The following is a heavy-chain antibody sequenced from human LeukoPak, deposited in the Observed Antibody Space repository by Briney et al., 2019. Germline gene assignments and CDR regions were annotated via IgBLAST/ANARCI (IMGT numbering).Heavy chain of an antibody. CDR2: ISGSGGST. V-gene: IGHV3-23*01. D-gene: IGHD5-24*01. CDR3: AKDRLVSFGDGYNYNYYGMDV. J-gene: IGHJ6*02. CDR1: GFTFSSYA. Sequence: GGSLRLSCAASGFTFSSYAMSWVRQAPGKGLEWVSAISGSGGSTYYADSVKGRFTISRDNSKNTLYLQMNSLRAEDTAVYYCAKDRLVSFGDGYNYNYYGMDVWGQGTTVTVSS.